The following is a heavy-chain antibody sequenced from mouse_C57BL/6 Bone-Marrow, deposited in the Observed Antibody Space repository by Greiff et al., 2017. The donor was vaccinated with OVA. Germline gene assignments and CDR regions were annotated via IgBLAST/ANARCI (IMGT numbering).Heavy chain of an antibody. CDR3: AIREGYYFDY. Sequence: QVHVKQPGAELVKPGASVKVSCKASGYTFTSYWMHWVKQRPGQGLEWIGRIHPSDSDTNYNQKFKGKATLTVDKSSSTAYMQLSSLTSEDSAVYYCAIREGYYFDYWGQGTTLTVSS. J-gene: IGHJ2*01. V-gene: IGHV1-74*01. CDR2: IHPSDSDT. CDR1: GYTFTSYW.